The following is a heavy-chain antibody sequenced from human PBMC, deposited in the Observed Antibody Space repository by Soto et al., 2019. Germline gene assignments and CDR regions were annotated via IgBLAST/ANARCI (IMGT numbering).Heavy chain of an antibody. CDR1: GGSIISDGYS. CDR2: IYEGGNT. V-gene: IGHV4-30-2*01. CDR3: VRRSPEDAFDI. J-gene: IGHJ3*02. Sequence: SETLSLTCAVSGGSIISDGYSWSWTRQPPGKGLQWIGHIYEGGNTYYTPSLESRVAISTDKSKNQFSLRLSSVTAADTAVYYCVRRSPEDAFDIWGQGTMVTVSS.